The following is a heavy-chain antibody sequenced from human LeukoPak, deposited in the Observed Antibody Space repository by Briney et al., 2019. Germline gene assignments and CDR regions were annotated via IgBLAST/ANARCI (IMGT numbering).Heavy chain of an antibody. CDR2: INPIVGTT. CDR1: GGTFISYA. D-gene: IGHD3-22*01. V-gene: IGHV1-69*13. Sequence: SVKVSCKASGGTFISYAFSWVRQAPGQGLEWMGGINPIVGTTNYAQMFQGRVTITADESTSTAYMELSSLRSEDTAVYYCARGGYYYDSSGYSHLPDYWGQGTLVTVSA. CDR3: ARGGYYYDSSGYSHLPDY. J-gene: IGHJ4*02.